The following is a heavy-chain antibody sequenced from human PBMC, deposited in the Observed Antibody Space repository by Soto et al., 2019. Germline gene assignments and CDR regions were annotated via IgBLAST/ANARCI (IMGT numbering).Heavy chain of an antibody. CDR2: INHSGST. Sequence: PSETLSLTCAVYGGSFSGYYWSGIRQPPGKGLEWIGEINHSGSTNYNPSLKSRVTISVDTSKNQFSLKLSSVTAADTAVYYCARERPYYDFWSGYSQYYYYYGMDVWGQGTTVTVSS. D-gene: IGHD3-3*01. CDR1: GGSFSGYY. V-gene: IGHV4-34*01. J-gene: IGHJ6*02. CDR3: ARERPYYDFWSGYSQYYYYYGMDV.